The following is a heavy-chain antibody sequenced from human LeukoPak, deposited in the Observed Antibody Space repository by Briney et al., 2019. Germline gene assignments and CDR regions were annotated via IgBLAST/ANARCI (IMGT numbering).Heavy chain of an antibody. CDR2: IYYSVST. D-gene: IGHD5-18*01. J-gene: IGHJ6*04. CDR3: ARIVNSYVPVDV. V-gene: IGHV4-39*01. Sequence: SETLSLTCTVSGGSISSGRYYWGWIRQPPGKGREWIGSIYYSVSTYYKPSLRSRVTISLDTSKNKFSLKLSSVTAADTAVYYCARIVNSYVPVDVWGKGTTVTVSS. CDR1: GGSISSGRYY.